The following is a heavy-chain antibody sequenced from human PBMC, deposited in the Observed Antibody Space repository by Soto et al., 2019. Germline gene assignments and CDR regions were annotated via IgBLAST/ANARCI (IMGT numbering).Heavy chain of an antibody. Sequence: GGSLRLSCAASGFTFSSYAMHWVRQAPGKGLEWVAVISYDGSNKYYADSVKGRFTISRDNSKNTLYLQMNSLRAEDTAVYYCARGETRQGRLLPNDYWGQGTLVTVSS. CDR1: GFTFSSYA. CDR2: ISYDGSNK. CDR3: ARGETRQGRLLPNDY. D-gene: IGHD2-21*02. J-gene: IGHJ4*02. V-gene: IGHV3-30-3*01.